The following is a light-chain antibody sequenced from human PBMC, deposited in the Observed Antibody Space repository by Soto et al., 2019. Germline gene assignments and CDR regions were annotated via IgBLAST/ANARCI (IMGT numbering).Light chain of an antibody. CDR3: QKYNRAPLT. CDR1: QGIAPY. J-gene: IGKJ4*01. V-gene: IGKV1-27*01. CDR2: ATS. Sequence: DVQMTQSPSSLSAFVGDRVTITCRASQGIAPYLAWFQQKPGKVPKLLIYATSTLQSGVPSRFSGSGSGTDFTLTISSLQPEDVGTYYCQKYNRAPLTFGGGTKVEMK.